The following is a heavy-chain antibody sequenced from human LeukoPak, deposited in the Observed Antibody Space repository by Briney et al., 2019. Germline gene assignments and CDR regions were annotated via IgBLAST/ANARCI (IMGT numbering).Heavy chain of an antibody. D-gene: IGHD2/OR15-2a*01. CDR3: ARDGPSTTDAFDI. V-gene: IGHV3-53*01. J-gene: IGHJ3*02. Sequence: GGSLRLSCAASGLTFSNYAMSWVRQAPGKGLEWVSVIYSGGSTYYADSVKGRFTISRDNSKNTLYLQMNSLRAEDTAVYYCARDGPSTTDAFDIWGQGTMVTVSS. CDR1: GLTFSNYA. CDR2: IYSGGST.